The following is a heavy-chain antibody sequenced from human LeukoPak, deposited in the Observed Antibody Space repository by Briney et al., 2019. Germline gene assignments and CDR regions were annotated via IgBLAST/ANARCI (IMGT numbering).Heavy chain of an antibody. Sequence: SETLSLTCTVSGGSISSYYWSWIRQPPGKGLEWIGYIYYSGSTNYNPSLKSRVTISVDTSKNQFSLKLSSVTAADTAVYYCARRMAAAGSYWFDPWGQGTLVTASS. CDR1: GGSISSYY. V-gene: IGHV4-59*08. D-gene: IGHD6-13*01. J-gene: IGHJ5*02. CDR3: ARRMAAAGSYWFDP. CDR2: IYYSGST.